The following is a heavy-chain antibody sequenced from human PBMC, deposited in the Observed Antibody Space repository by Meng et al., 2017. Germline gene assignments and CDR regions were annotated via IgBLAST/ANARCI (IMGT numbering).Heavy chain of an antibody. D-gene: IGHD2-2*01. Sequence: SETLSLTCAVYGGSFSGYYWSWIRQPPGKGLEWIGEINHSGSTNYNPSLKSRVTISVDTSKNQFSLKLSSVTAADTAVYYCARGGGIVVVPAIYYYYYGMDVWGQGTTVTVSS. CDR2: INHSGST. V-gene: IGHV4-34*01. CDR1: GGSFSGYY. J-gene: IGHJ6*02. CDR3: ARGGGIVVVPAIYYYYYGMDV.